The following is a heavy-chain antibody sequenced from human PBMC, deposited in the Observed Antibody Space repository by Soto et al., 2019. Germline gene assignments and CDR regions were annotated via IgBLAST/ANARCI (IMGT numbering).Heavy chain of an antibody. J-gene: IGHJ4*02. V-gene: IGHV3-23*01. CDR1: GFTLRSYG. CDR3: ARDASFQTFDY. CDR2: ITGSGAST. D-gene: IGHD1-26*01. Sequence: EVQLLESGGGLVQPGGSLRLSCAASGFTLRSYGMSWVRQAPGKGLEWVSSITGSGASTYYADSVKGRFTISRDNFKNTLYLQMSSLSADDTAVYYCARDASFQTFDYWGQGTLVTVSS.